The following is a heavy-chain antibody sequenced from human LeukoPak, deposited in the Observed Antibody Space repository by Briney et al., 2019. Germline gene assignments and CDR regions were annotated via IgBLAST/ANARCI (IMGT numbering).Heavy chain of an antibody. CDR2: INPNSGGT. D-gene: IGHD3-9*01. J-gene: IGHJ3*02. Sequence: ASVKVSCKASGYTFTGYYMHWVRQAPGQGLEWMGWINPNSGGTNYAQKFQGRVTMTRDTSISTAYMELSRLRSDDTAVYYCASLYDILTGYSSNPLLAKNDAFDIWGQGTMVTVSS. V-gene: IGHV1-2*02. CDR1: GYTFTGYY. CDR3: ASLYDILTGYSSNPLLAKNDAFDI.